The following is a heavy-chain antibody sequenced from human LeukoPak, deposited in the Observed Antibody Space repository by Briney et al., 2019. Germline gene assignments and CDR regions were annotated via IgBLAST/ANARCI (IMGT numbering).Heavy chain of an antibody. D-gene: IGHD2-2*01. CDR3: ARRYCSSTTCYGYFDY. J-gene: IGHJ4*02. Sequence: SETLSLTCTVSGGSITSYYWSWIRQPAGKGLEWIGRIYSSGNTNYNPSLKSRVTMSVDTSKNQFSLKLSSVTAADTAVYYCARRYCSSTTCYGYFDYWGQETLVTVSS. V-gene: IGHV4-4*07. CDR1: GGSITSYY. CDR2: IYSSGNT.